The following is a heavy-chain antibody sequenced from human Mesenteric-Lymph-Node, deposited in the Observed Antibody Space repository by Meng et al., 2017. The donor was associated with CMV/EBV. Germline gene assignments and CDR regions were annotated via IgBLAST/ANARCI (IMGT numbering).Heavy chain of an antibody. CDR3: ARNYFDSSGSPDY. Sequence: GSLRLSCAASGFSVSSNYMIWVRQAPGKGLEWVSVIYSGGFTYYADSVKGRFTISRDNSKNTLYLQMNSLRAEDTAVYYCARNYFDSSGSPDYWGQGTLVTVSS. V-gene: IGHV3-66*02. J-gene: IGHJ4*02. CDR1: GFSVSSNY. D-gene: IGHD3-22*01. CDR2: IYSGGFT.